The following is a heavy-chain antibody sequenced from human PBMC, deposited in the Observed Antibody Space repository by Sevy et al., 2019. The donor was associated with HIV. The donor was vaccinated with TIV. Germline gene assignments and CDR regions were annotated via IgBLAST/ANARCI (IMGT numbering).Heavy chain of an antibody. Sequence: GGSLRLSCTVSGFIFSNFAMHWVRQAPGKGLEGVAVTSYDGSHKYYADSVKGRFIVSRDNSRNILSLEMSSLTRDDTAVYYCARGENDDEFFQYWGQGTLVTVSS. V-gene: IGHV3-30*04. CDR2: TSYDGSHK. CDR3: ARGENDDEFFQY. D-gene: IGHD1-26*01. J-gene: IGHJ1*01. CDR1: GFIFSNFA.